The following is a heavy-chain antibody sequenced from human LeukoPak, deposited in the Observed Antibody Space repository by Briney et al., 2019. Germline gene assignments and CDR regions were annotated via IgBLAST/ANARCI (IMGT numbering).Heavy chain of an antibody. J-gene: IGHJ2*01. CDR2: FDPEDGET. CDR3: ARDFLLRSRTTHWYFDL. Sequence: ASVKVSXKVSGYTLTELSMHWVRQAPGKGLEWMGGFDPEDGETIYAQKFQGRVTMTEDTSTDTAYMELSSLRSEDTAVYYCARDFLLRSRTTHWYFDLWGRGTLVTVSS. CDR1: GYTLTELS. D-gene: IGHD4-17*01. V-gene: IGHV1-24*01.